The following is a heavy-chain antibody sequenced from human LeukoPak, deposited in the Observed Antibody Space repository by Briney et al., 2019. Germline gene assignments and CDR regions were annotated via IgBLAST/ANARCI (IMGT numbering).Heavy chain of an antibody. D-gene: IGHD3-22*01. CDR3: AKDSAYYYDSSGYFYD. CDR2: ISYDGSNK. Sequence: GGSLRLSCAASGFTFSGYDMHWVRQAPGKGLEWVAVISYDGSNKYYADSVKGRFTISRDNSKNTLYLQMNSLRAEDTAVYYCAKDSAYYYDSSGYFYDWGQGTLVTVSS. CDR1: GFTFSGYD. J-gene: IGHJ4*02. V-gene: IGHV3-30*18.